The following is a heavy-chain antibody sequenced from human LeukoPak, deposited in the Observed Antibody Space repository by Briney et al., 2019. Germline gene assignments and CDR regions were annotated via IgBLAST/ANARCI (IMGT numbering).Heavy chain of an antibody. D-gene: IGHD5-24*01. CDR1: GFTFSSYS. CDR3: ARPLEMATITGAFDI. CDR2: ISSSSSYI. V-gene: IGHV3-21*01. Sequence: GGSLRLSYAASGFTFSSYSMNWVRQAPGKGLEWVSSISSSSSYIYYADSVKGRFTISRDNAKNSLYLQMNSLRAEDTAVYYCARPLEMATITGAFDIWGQGTMVTVSS. J-gene: IGHJ3*02.